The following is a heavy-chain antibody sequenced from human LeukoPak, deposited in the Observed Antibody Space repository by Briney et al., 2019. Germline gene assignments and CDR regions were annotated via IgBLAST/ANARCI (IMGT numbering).Heavy chain of an antibody. J-gene: IGHJ6*02. V-gene: IGHV3-43*01. CDR3: AKGNGEQGYYYYYGMDV. CDR1: GFTFDDYT. CDR2: ISWDGGST. D-gene: IGHD4-17*01. Sequence: GWSLRLSCAASGFTFDDYTMHWVRQAPGKGLEWVSLISWDGGSTYYADSVKGRFTISRDNSKNSLYLQMNSLRTEDTALYYCAKGNGEQGYYYYYGMDVWGQATTVTVSS.